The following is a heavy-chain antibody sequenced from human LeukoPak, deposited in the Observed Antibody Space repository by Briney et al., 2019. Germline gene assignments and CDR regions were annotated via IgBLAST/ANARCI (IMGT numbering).Heavy chain of an antibody. J-gene: IGHJ4*02. D-gene: IGHD1-1*01. CDR1: GYTFTSYY. V-gene: IGHV1-46*01. CDR2: INPSGGST. Sequence: ASVKVSCKASGYTFTSYYMHWVRQAPGQGLEWIGIINPSGGSTSYAQKFQGRGTMARDTSTSTVYMELSSLRSEDTAVYYCALLQLERSFAYWGQGTLVTVSS. CDR3: ALLQLERSFAY.